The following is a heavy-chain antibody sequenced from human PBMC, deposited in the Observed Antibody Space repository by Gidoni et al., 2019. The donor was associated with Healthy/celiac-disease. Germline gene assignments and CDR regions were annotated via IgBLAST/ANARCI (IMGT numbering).Heavy chain of an antibody. J-gene: IGHJ4*02. CDR1: GGSISSYY. V-gene: IGHV4-59*08. Sequence: QVQLPESGPGLVKPSETLSLTCTVSGGSISSYYWSWIGQPPGKGLEWIGYIDYSGSTNYNPSLKSRVTISVDTSKNQFSLKLSSVTAADTAVYYCATGPTDWGQGTLVTVSS. CDR3: ATGPTD. CDR2: IDYSGST.